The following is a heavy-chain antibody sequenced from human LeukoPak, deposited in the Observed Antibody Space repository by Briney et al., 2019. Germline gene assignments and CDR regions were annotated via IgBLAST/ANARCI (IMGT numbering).Heavy chain of an antibody. CDR3: ARSYDILTGYSNFDY. CDR2: ISSSSSYI. J-gene: IGHJ4*02. D-gene: IGHD3-9*01. CDR1: GFTFSSYG. Sequence: GGSLRLSCAASGFTFSSYGMHWVRQAPGKGLEWVSSISSSSSYIYYADSVKGRFTISRDNAKNSLYLQMNSLRAEDTAVYYCARSYDILTGYSNFDYWGREPWSPSPQ. V-gene: IGHV3-21*01.